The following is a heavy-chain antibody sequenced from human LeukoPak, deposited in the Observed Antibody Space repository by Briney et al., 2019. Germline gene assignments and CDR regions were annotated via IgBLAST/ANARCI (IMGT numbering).Heavy chain of an antibody. CDR2: IRYDGSNK. CDR3: AKDGSGTTVRRGPLDY. Sequence: GGSLRLSCAASGFTFSSYGMHWVRQAPGKGLEWVAFIRYDGSNKYYADSVKGRFTISRDNSKNTLYLQMNSLRAEDTAVYYCAKDGSGTTVRRGPLDYWGQGTLVTVSS. D-gene: IGHD1-7*01. CDR1: GFTFSSYG. V-gene: IGHV3-30*02. J-gene: IGHJ4*02.